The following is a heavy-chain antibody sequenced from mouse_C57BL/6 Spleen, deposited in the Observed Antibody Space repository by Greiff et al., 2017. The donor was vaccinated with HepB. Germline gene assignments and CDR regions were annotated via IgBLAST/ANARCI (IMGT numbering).Heavy chain of an antibody. CDR3: ARHATAQADYAMDY. J-gene: IGHJ4*01. CDR2: IWSDGST. Sequence: VQLKESGPGLVAPSQSLSITCTVSGFSLTSYGVHWVRQPPGKGLEWLVVIWSDGSTTYNSALKSRLSISKDNSKSQVFLKMNSLQTDDTAMYYCARHATAQADYAMDYWGQGTSVTVSS. V-gene: IGHV2-6-1*01. D-gene: IGHD1-2*01. CDR1: GFSLTSYG.